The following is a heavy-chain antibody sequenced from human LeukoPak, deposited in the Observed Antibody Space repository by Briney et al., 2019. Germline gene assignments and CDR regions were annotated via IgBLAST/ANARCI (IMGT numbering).Heavy chain of an antibody. CDR2: INHSGST. CDR1: GGSFSGYY. V-gene: IGHV4-34*01. D-gene: IGHD4-17*01. J-gene: IGHJ4*02. CDR3: ARHGVYGDYVDY. Sequence: SETLSLTCAVYGGSFSGYYWSWIRQPPGKGLEWIGEINHSGSTNYNPSLKSRVTISVDTSKNQFSLKLSSVTAADTAVYYCARHGVYGDYVDYWGQGTLVTVSS.